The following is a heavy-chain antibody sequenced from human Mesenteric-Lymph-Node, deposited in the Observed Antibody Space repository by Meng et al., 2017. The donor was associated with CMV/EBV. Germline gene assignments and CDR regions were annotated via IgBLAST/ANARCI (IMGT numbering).Heavy chain of an antibody. CDR3: ARELKIYYGSRNSYHYYSGMDV. D-gene: IGHD3-10*01. CDR2: ISSSTSDTII. V-gene: IGHV3-48*04. J-gene: IGHJ6*02. CDR1: GFTFRSFG. Sequence: GESLKISCAASGFTFRSFGMHWVRQAPGKGLEWLSYISSSTSDTIIYYADSVQGRFTISRDNAENSLYLQMNSLRAEDTAVYYCARELKIYYGSRNSYHYYSGMDVWGQGTTVTVSS.